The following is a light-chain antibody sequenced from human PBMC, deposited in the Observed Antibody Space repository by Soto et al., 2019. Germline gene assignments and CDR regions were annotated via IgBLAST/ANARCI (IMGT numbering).Light chain of an antibody. J-gene: IGLJ2*01. V-gene: IGLV2-14*01. CDR1: SSDVGGYNY. Sequence: QSVLTQPASVSGSPGQSITISCTGTSSDVGGYNYVSWYQQHPGKAPKLMIYDVNPRPSGVSNRFSGSKSGNTASLTISGLQAEDEADYYCSSYTSSISFGGGTKLTVL. CDR2: DVN. CDR3: SSYTSSIS.